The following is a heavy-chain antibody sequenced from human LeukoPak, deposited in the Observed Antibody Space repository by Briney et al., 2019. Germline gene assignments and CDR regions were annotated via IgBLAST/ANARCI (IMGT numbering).Heavy chain of an antibody. CDR1: GFTFSSYA. D-gene: IGHD3-10*01. Sequence: GRSLRLSCAASGFTFSSYAMHWARQAPGKGLEWVAVISYDGSNKYYADSVKGRFTISRDNSKNTLYLQVNSLRAEDTAVYYCARERLWFGELLFYFDYWGQGTLVTVSS. CDR2: ISYDGSNK. V-gene: IGHV3-30*04. CDR3: ARERLWFGELLFYFDY. J-gene: IGHJ4*02.